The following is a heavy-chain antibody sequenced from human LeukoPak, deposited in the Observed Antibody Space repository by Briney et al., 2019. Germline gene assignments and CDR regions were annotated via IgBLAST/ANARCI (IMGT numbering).Heavy chain of an antibody. CDR3: ARLYDETGSTIDQ. CDR2: IYPGDSDT. V-gene: IGHV5-51*01. J-gene: IGHJ4*02. D-gene: IGHD3-22*01. Sequence: GESLKISCKGSGYSFTSYWIGWVRQMPGKGLEWMGIIYPGDSDTRYSPSFQGQVTISADKSIRTAYLQWSSLKASDTAMYYCARLYDETGSTIDQWGQGTLVTVSS. CDR1: GYSFTSYW.